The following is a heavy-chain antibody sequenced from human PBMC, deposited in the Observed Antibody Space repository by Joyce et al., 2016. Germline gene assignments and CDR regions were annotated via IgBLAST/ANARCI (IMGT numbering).Heavy chain of an antibody. CDR2: ISRDSAFK. CDR3: ARGGKAYDYSMDV. CDR1: GLTFSTSS. J-gene: IGHJ6*02. Sequence: EVQLVESGGGLVRPGGYLEISCAASGLTFSTSSMSWFRQSPGKGLEGISAISRDSAFKFYAASVRGRFTVSRDNAKNSLYLQMNSLRVEDTAVYFCARGGKAYDYSMDVWGQGTTVTVSS. V-gene: IGHV3-21*02.